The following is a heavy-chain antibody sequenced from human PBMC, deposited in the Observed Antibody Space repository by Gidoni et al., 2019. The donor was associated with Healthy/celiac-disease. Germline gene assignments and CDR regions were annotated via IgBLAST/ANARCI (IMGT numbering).Heavy chain of an antibody. CDR2: IYYSGST. Sequence: QVQLQESGPGLVKPSETLSLTCTVSGGSVSSGSYYWSWIRQPPGKGLEWIGYIYYSGSTNYNPSLKSRVTISVDTSKNQFSLKLSSVTAADTAVYYCARDLGPRHCSSTSCYKSYYGMDVWGQGTTVTVSS. V-gene: IGHV4-61*01. CDR3: ARDLGPRHCSSTSCYKSYYGMDV. D-gene: IGHD2-2*02. J-gene: IGHJ6*02. CDR1: GGSVSSGSYY.